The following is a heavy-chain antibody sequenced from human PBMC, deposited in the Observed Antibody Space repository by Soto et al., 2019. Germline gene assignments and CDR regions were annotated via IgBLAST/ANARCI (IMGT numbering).Heavy chain of an antibody. J-gene: IGHJ6*02. Sequence: PSETLSLTCSVSGGSISGSRFHWVWLRQSPGKGLEGIGCIHCGGSTYYNPSLRSRVTISVDTSKTHFSLKLSSVTAADTAVYYCASTPEGGSYRNYYYYYGMDVWGQGTTVTVSS. D-gene: IGHD1-26*01. CDR1: GGSISGSRFH. CDR2: IHCGGST. V-gene: IGHV4-39*07. CDR3: ASTPEGGSYRNYYYYYGMDV.